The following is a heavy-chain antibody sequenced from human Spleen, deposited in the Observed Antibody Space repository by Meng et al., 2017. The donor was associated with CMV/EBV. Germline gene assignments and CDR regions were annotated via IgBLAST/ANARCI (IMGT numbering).Heavy chain of an antibody. CDR1: GFTFSDYY. CDR2: ISSSGSSM. V-gene: IGHV3-11*01. D-gene: IGHD6-13*01. J-gene: IGHJ4*02. CDR3: ANYLGGIFDY. Sequence: GESLKISCAASGFTFSDYYMSWVRQAPGKGLEWVSYISSSGSSMYYADSVKGRFIISRDNIRNALYLQMNSLRAEDTAVYYCANYLGGIFDYWGLGTLVTVSS.